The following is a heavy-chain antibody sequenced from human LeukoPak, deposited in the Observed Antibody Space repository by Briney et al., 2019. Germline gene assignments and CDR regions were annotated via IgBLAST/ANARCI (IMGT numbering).Heavy chain of an antibody. V-gene: IGHV4-4*07. D-gene: IGHD3-3*01. CDR1: GGSISSYY. CDR2: IYTSGST. Sequence: PSETLSLTCTVSGGSISSYYWSWIRQPAGKGLDWIGRIYTSGSTNYNPSLKSRVTMSVDTSKNQFSLKLSSVTAADTAVYYCARDEDLWSGYAAWFDPWGQGTPVTVSS. J-gene: IGHJ5*02. CDR3: ARDEDLWSGYAAWFDP.